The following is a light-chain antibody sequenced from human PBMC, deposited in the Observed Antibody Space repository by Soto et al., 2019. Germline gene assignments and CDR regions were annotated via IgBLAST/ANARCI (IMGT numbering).Light chain of an antibody. CDR1: QDISSY. CDR3: QQVYDYPFT. Sequence: DIQLTQSPSFLSASVGDRVTVTCRSSQDISSYLAWYQQKPGKAPKVLMYGASTLQSGVPRRFGGSGSVTAFTLTISSLQPEDFANYFCQQVYDYPFTFGGGTKVDIK. V-gene: IGKV1-9*01. J-gene: IGKJ4*01. CDR2: GAS.